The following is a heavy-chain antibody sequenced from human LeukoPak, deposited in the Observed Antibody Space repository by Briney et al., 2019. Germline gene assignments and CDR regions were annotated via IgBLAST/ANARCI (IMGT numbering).Heavy chain of an antibody. D-gene: IGHD6-25*01. J-gene: IGHJ6*02. Sequence: ASVKVSCKASGYTFTGYYMHWVRQAPGQGLEWMGRINPNSGGTNYAQKFQGRVTMTRDTSISTAYMELSRLRSEDTAVYFCATSAMKSIYYYYGMDVWGQGTTVTVSS. CDR1: GYTFTGYY. V-gene: IGHV1-2*06. CDR2: INPNSGGT. CDR3: ATSAMKSIYYYYGMDV.